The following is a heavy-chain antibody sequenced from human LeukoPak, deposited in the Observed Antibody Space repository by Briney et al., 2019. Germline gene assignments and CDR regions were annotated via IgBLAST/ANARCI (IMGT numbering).Heavy chain of an antibody. J-gene: IGHJ4*02. Sequence: GGSLRLSCRASGFTFGDYAMSWVRQAPGKGLEWVSYISSSSSTIYYADSVKGRFTISRDNAKNSLYLQMNSLRAEDTAVYYCARAGSHRKSGYEYWGQGTLVTVSS. CDR1: GFTFGDYA. CDR3: ARAGSHRKSGYEY. CDR2: ISSSSSTI. D-gene: IGHD5-12*01. V-gene: IGHV3-48*04.